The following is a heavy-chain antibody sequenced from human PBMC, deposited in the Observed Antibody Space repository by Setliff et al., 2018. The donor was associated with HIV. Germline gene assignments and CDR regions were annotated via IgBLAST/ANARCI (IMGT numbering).Heavy chain of an antibody. J-gene: IGHJ4*02. CDR2: IYTSGST. CDR3: ARGSCFNTGCLDS. D-gene: IGHD2-2*01. Sequence: PSETLSLTCTVSGGSISSGSYYWSWIRQPAGKGLEWIGHIYTSGSTNYNPSLKSRVTISVDTSKNQFSLKLSSVTAADTAMYYCARGSCFNTGCLDSWGQGALVTVSS. CDR1: GGSISSGSYY. V-gene: IGHV4-61*09.